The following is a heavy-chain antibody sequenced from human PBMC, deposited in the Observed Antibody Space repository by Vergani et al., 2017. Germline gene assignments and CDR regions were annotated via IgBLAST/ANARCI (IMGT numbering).Heavy chain of an antibody. D-gene: IGHD6-19*01. CDR1: GFTFIMHA. V-gene: IGHV3-23*01. Sequence: EVQLLESGGDLVQPGGSLRLSCAAFGFTFIMHAMSWVRQAPGKGLEWVSTLSASDRRTHYADSVKGRFTISRDNSKNTLFLHMNSLRPEDTAVYYCAKVGRSEVDGTFCAFDIWGQGTMVTVSS. CDR3: AKVGRSEVDGTFCAFDI. CDR2: LSASDRRT. J-gene: IGHJ3*02.